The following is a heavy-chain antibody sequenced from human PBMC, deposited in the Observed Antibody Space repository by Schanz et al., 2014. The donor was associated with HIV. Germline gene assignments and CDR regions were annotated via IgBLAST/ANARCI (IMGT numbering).Heavy chain of an antibody. CDR2: MNQDGSRK. V-gene: IGHV3-7*01. J-gene: IGHJ3*02. CDR3: VHDDSDNDGFDM. D-gene: IGHD3-22*01. Sequence: EQLVESGGGVVQTGRSLRLSCAASGFTFSSYWMTWVRQAPGKGLEREANMNQDGSRKYYVDSVKGRFTISRDNAANSLFLQMNSLRAEDTAVYYCVHDDSDNDGFDMWGQGTMVTVSS. CDR1: GFTFSSYW.